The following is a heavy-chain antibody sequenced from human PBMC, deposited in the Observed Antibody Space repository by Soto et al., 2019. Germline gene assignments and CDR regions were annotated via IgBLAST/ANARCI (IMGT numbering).Heavy chain of an antibody. D-gene: IGHD2-2*02. V-gene: IGHV3-30*18. Sequence: QVQLVESAGGVVQTGRSLRLSCAASGFTFSSYGMHWVRQAPGKGLEWVAVISYDGSNKYYADSVKGRFTISRDNSKNTLYLQMNSLRAEDTAVYYCAKDLHVQGPAAIEVWYYYYGMDVWGQGTTVTGSS. CDR2: ISYDGSNK. CDR1: GFTFSSYG. CDR3: AKDLHVQGPAAIEVWYYYYGMDV. J-gene: IGHJ6*02.